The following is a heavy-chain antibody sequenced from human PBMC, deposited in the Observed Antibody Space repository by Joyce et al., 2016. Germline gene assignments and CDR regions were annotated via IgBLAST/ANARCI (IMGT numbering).Heavy chain of an antibody. CDR1: GGSLSGYY. CDR3: ARARRGIILARGEMGEYLQH. J-gene: IGHJ1*01. Sequence: QVQLQEWGAGLLKPSETLSLTCAVYGGSLSGYYWSWIRQAPGMGLEWIGEVNDRGRTNYNPSLKCRATTSMDTSKNQFSLRLTTVTAADTAVYFCARARRGIILARGEMGEYLQHWGRGTVVIVSS. V-gene: IGHV4-34*01. CDR2: VNDRGRT. D-gene: IGHD3-10*01.